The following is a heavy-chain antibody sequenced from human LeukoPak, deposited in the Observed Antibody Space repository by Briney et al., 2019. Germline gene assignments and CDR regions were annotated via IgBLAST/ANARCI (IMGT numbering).Heavy chain of an antibody. D-gene: IGHD5-24*01. Sequence: GASVKVSCKASGYTFTGHYMHWVRQAPGQGLEWMGWINPNSGGTNYAQKFQGRVTMTRDTSISTAYMELSRLRSDDTAVYYCARDPGRWLQLADYWGQGTLVTVSS. CDR1: GYTFTGHY. CDR2: INPNSGGT. CDR3: ARDPGRWLQLADY. V-gene: IGHV1-2*02. J-gene: IGHJ4*02.